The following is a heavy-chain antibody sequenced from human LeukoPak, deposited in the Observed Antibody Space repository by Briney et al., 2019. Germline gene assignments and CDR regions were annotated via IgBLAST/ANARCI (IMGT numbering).Heavy chain of an antibody. CDR2: INSDGRST. CDR1: GFSFSDYW. CDR3: ARDRTRDGYNFNYYYYMDV. Sequence: GGSLRLSCAASGFSFSDYWMHWVRQAPGKGLVWVSRINSDGRSTSYADSVKGRFTISRDNAQNTLYLQMNSLRAEDMAVYYCARDRTRDGYNFNYYYYMDVWGKGTTVTVSS. V-gene: IGHV3-74*01. J-gene: IGHJ6*03. D-gene: IGHD5-24*01.